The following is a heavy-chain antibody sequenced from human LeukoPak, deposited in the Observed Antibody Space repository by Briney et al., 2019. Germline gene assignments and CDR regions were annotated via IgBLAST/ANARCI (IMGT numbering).Heavy chain of an antibody. CDR3: AKDSSHATIVMVVAAREEVDYFDY. CDR2: IRYDGSNK. Sequence: GGSLRLSCAASGFAFSSYGMHWVRQAPGKGLEWVAFIRYDGSNKYYADSVKGRFTISRDNSKNTLYLQMNSLRAEDTAVYYCAKDSSHATIVMVVAAREEVDYFDYWGQGTLVTVSS. V-gene: IGHV3-30*02. J-gene: IGHJ4*02. D-gene: IGHD2-15*01. CDR1: GFAFSSYG.